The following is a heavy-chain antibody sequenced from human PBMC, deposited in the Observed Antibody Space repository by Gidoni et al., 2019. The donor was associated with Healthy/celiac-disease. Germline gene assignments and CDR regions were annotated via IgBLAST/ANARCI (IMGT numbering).Heavy chain of an antibody. CDR2: ISSSSSYI. CDR3: ARDQGYCSGGSCYQNAFDI. CDR1: GCTFSSYL. D-gene: IGHD2-15*01. Sequence: EVQLVDSGGGLVKPGGSLRLSCSASGCTFSSYLMHGVRQAPGKGLEWVSSISSSSSYIYYADAVKGRFTIARDNAKNSLYLQMNSLRAEDTAVYYCARDQGYCSGGSCYQNAFDIWGQGTMVTVSS. V-gene: IGHV3-21*01. J-gene: IGHJ3*02.